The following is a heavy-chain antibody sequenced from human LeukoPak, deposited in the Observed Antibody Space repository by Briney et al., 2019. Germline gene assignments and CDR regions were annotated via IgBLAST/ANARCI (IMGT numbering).Heavy chain of an antibody. CDR3: AGPRYSTLPFDY. Sequence: GGSLRLSCAASGFSFSTYWMHWVRQAPGKGLVWVSRINGDGSITNYADPVKGRFTISRDNAKNTLFLQMNSLRAEDTAVYFCAGPRYSTLPFDYWGQGTLVAVSS. D-gene: IGHD1-1*01. CDR2: INGDGSIT. V-gene: IGHV3-74*01. J-gene: IGHJ4*02. CDR1: GFSFSTYW.